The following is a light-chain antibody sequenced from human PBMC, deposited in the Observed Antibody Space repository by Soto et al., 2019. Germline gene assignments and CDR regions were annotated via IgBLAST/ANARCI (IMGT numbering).Light chain of an antibody. V-gene: IGLV2-14*03. CDR2: DVS. CDR3: SSYTTSSPLGV. Sequence: QSALTQPASVSGSPGQSITISCTGTSSXXGGYEYVSWYQQHPGKAPKRIIYDVSDRPSGVSNRFSGSKSGNTASLAISGLQAEDEADYYCSSYTTSSPLGVFGTGTKVTVL. J-gene: IGLJ1*01. CDR1: SSXXGGYEY.